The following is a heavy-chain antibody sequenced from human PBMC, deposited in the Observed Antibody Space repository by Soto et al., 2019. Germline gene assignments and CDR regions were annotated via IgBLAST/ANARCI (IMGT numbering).Heavy chain of an antibody. CDR2: IYYSGST. CDR1: GGSVSSGSYY. Sequence: SETLSLTCTVSGGSVSSGSYYWSWIRQPPGKGLEWIGYIYYSGSTNYNPSLKSRVTISVDTSKNQFSLKLSSVTAADTAVYYCARDIPPYTAMVRGGMDVWGQGTTGTFSS. CDR3: ARDIPPYTAMVRGGMDV. V-gene: IGHV4-61*01. D-gene: IGHD5-18*01. J-gene: IGHJ6*02.